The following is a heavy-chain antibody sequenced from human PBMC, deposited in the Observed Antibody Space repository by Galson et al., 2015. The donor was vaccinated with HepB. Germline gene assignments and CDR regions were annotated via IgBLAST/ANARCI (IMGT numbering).Heavy chain of an antibody. J-gene: IGHJ4*02. Sequence: SVKVSCKASGYTFTSYDINWVRQATGQGLEWMGWMNPNSGNTGYAQKFQGRVTMAWNTSISTAYMELSSLRSEDTAVYYCARSDCSSTSCYPHFDYWGQGTLVTVSS. CDR1: GYTFTSYD. CDR3: ARSDCSSTSCYPHFDY. D-gene: IGHD2-2*01. CDR2: MNPNSGNT. V-gene: IGHV1-8*01.